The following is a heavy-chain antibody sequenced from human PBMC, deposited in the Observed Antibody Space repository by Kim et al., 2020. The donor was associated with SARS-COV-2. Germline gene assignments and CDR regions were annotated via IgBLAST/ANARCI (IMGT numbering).Heavy chain of an antibody. J-gene: IGHJ4*02. Sequence: SETLSLTCTVSGGSISSSSYYWGWIRQPPGKGLEWIGSIYYSGSTYYNPSLKSRVTISVDTSKNQFSLKLSSVTAADTAVYYCARRGVDYGEGRYYFDYWGQGTLVTVSS. CDR3: ARRGVDYGEGRYYFDY. CDR2: IYYSGST. CDR1: GGSISSSSYY. D-gene: IGHD3-16*01. V-gene: IGHV4-39*01.